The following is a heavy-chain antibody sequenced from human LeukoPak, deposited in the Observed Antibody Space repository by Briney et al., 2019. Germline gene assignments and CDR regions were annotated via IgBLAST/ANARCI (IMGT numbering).Heavy chain of an antibody. V-gene: IGHV3-33*01. CDR3: ARDAQRGLDYSNSLEY. J-gene: IGHJ4*02. D-gene: IGHD4-11*01. CDR2: IWSDGTNQ. Sequence: PGGSLRLSCAAAGFTFNHYGMHWVRQAPGKGLQWVAVIWSDGTNQYYADSVKGRFTISRDDSGNTVYLQMNSLRPADTGVYYCARDAQRGLDYSNSLEYWGQGTPVTVST. CDR1: GFTFNHYG.